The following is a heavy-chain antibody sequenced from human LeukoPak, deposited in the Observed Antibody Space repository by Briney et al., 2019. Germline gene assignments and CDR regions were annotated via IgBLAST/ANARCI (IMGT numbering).Heavy chain of an antibody. CDR3: ARDGNWYHYDSSGNSHRRGAFDV. J-gene: IGHJ3*01. CDR1: GGSISSDGYY. V-gene: IGHV4-31*03. Sequence: PSQTLSLTCSVSGGSISSDGYYWSWIRQHPGKGLEWIGYIFHSGDTYYNPSLRSRVTISVDTSKNQFSLKLISVTAADTAVYYCARDGNWYHYDSSGNSHRRGAFDVWGQGTMVTVSS. CDR2: IFHSGDT. D-gene: IGHD3-22*01.